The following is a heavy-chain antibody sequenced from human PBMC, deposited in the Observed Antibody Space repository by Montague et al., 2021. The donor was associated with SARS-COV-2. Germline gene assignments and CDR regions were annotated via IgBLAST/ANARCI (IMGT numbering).Heavy chain of an antibody. CDR2: ITSDGGII. J-gene: IGHJ6*02. CDR1: GFPFSRHE. Sequence: SRSLSCSASGFPFSRHEVNWVRQAPGKGLEWVSYITSDGGIIYYADFVEGRFTISRDNAKNSLYLHMNSLRVGDTAVYYCATLARGLFDHGMDVWGQGTTVTVSS. CDR3: ATLARGLFDHGMDV. V-gene: IGHV3-48*03. D-gene: IGHD3-10*01.